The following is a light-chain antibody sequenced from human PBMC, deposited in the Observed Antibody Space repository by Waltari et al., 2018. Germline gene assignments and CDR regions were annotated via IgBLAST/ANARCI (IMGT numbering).Light chain of an antibody. CDR1: QSLLYSDGKTS. J-gene: IGKJ4*01. Sequence: IVMPQTPPPLSVTPGQSASISSKPNQSLLYSDGKTSLHWYLQRPGQSPQLLIYDVSSRFAGVPDRINGRGSGTDFTLEISRVEAEDVGVYYCMQGLLPPLTFGGGTKVEIK. CDR3: MQGLLPPLT. CDR2: DVS. V-gene: IGKV2-29*02.